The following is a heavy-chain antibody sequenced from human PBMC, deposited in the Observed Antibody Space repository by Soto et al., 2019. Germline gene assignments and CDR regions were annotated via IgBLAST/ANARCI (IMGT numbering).Heavy chain of an antibody. J-gene: IGHJ5*02. CDR1: GYTFTNYY. D-gene: IGHD1-1*01. CDR2: INPSARSA. CDR3: ARHNSAANGVLDP. V-gene: IGHV1-46*04. Sequence: ASVKVSCKASGYTFTNYYLHWVRQAPGQGLEWVGMINPSARSASYAQKLRGRLTMDRDTSTTTVYMELSRLTFEDTAVYFCARHNSAANGVLDPWGQGTLVTVSS.